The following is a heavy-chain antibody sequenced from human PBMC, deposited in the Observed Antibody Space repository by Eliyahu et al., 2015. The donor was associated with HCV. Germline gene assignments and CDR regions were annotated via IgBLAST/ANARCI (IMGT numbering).Heavy chain of an antibody. CDR1: GFTFTNYG. Sequence: QVQLVESGGGVVQPGGSLRLSCAASGFTFTNYGMHWVRQTPGKGLEWVAVISSDVGFKNYADSVRGRFAISRDNSKRMVYLQMDSLRPEDTALYYCASCFNLKDDGFDIWGQGTMVTVSS. CDR3: ASCFNLKDDGFDI. D-gene: IGHD3-9*01. J-gene: IGHJ3*02. V-gene: IGHV3-33*01. CDR2: ISSDVGFK.